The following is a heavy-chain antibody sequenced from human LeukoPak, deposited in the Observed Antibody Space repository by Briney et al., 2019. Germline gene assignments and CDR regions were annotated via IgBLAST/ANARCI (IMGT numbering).Heavy chain of an antibody. Sequence: SVKVSCKASGFTFTSSAVQWVRQARGQRLEWIGWIVVGSGNTNYAQKFQERVTITRDMSKSTAYMELSSLRSEDTAVYYCAALYYYDSSGYYGIDYWGQGTLVTVSS. J-gene: IGHJ4*02. CDR3: AALYYYDSSGYYGIDY. D-gene: IGHD3-22*01. CDR1: GFTFTSSA. CDR2: IVVGSGNT. V-gene: IGHV1-58*01.